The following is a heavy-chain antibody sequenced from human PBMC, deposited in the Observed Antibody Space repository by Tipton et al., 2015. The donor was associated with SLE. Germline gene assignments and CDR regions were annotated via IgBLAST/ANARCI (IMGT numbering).Heavy chain of an antibody. D-gene: IGHD5-18*01. Sequence: TLSLTCTVSGGSISSGGYYWSWIRQHPGKGLEWIGYIYYSGSTNYNPSLKSRVTISVDTSKNQFSLKLSSVTAADTAVYYCASSVDTAMATGYWGQGTLVTVSS. V-gene: IGHV4-31*03. CDR3: ASSVDTAMATGY. CDR2: IYYSGST. J-gene: IGHJ4*02. CDR1: GGSISSGGYY.